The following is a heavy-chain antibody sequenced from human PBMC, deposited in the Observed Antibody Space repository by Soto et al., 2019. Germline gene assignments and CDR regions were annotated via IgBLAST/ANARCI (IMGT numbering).Heavy chain of an antibody. CDR1: SGTISSYY. CDR3: AREYTYGSNFFDC. V-gene: IGHV4-31*02. Sequence: SETMSITRTVSSGTISSYYCSWIRKHPGKGLEWIGYISHSGSTYYNPSLKSRVIISVDTSKNQFSLSLTSVTAADTAVYYCAREYTYGSNFFDCWGQGALVTVSS. CDR2: ISHSGST. D-gene: IGHD5-18*01. J-gene: IGHJ4*02.